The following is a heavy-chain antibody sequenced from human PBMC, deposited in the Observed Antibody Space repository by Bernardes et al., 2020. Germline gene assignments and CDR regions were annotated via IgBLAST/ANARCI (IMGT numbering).Heavy chain of an antibody. Sequence: GGSLRLSCAASGFTFSSYSMNWVRQAPGKGLEWVSYISSSSSTIYYADSVKGRFTISRDNAKNSLYLQMNSLRDEDTAVYYCARGPHCSSTSCQEDYYYGMDVWGQGTTVTVSS. D-gene: IGHD2-2*01. CDR3: ARGPHCSSTSCQEDYYYGMDV. V-gene: IGHV3-48*02. CDR1: GFTFSSYS. J-gene: IGHJ6*02. CDR2: ISSSSSTI.